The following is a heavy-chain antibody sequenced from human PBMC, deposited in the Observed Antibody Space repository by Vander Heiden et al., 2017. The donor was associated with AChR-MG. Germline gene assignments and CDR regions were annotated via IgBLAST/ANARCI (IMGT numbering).Heavy chain of an antibody. J-gene: IGHJ4*02. CDR1: GGSIRSSSFY. Sequence: QLQLQESGPGLVTPSATLSLTCTVSGGSIRSSSFYWVWIRQPPGKGLEWIGTIYYSGSTYYNPSLKSRVTMSVDTSKNQFSLKLSSVTAADTAVYYCARLGGHRDGYNYVYWGQGALVTVSS. CDR3: ARLGGHRDGYNYVY. CDR2: IYYSGST. V-gene: IGHV4-39*01. D-gene: IGHD5-12*01.